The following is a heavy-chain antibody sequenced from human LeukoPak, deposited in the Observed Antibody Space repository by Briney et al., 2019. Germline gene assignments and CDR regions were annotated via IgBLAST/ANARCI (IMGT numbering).Heavy chain of an antibody. CDR2: INQGGKKR. Sequence: GGSLRLSCVGSGFVFSDYWMSWVRQAPGKGLEWVANINQGGKKRNYVDSMKGRFIISRDDAKNSLYLQMDGLTPEDTAMYYCTRDLAAAATWGQGTLVTVS. CDR1: GFVFSDYW. J-gene: IGHJ5*02. D-gene: IGHD6-13*01. V-gene: IGHV3-7*03. CDR3: TRDLAAAAT.